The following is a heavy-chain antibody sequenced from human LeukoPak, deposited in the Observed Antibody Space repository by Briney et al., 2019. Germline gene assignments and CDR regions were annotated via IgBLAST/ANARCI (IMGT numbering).Heavy chain of an antibody. V-gene: IGHV3-15*01. CDR2: IKSKTDGGTT. Sequence: RTGGSLRLSCAASGFTFSNAWMSWVRQAPGKGLEWVGRIKSKTDGGTTDYAAPVKGRFTISRDDSKNTLYLQMNSLKTEDTAVYYCTTDLDSSSWYEGVDPWGQGTLVTVSS. J-gene: IGHJ5*02. D-gene: IGHD6-13*01. CDR1: GFTFSNAW. CDR3: TTDLDSSSWYEGVDP.